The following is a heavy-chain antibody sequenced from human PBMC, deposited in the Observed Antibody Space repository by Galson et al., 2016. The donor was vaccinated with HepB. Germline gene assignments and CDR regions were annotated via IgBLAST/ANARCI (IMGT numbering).Heavy chain of an antibody. V-gene: IGHV1-46*01. CDR2: ITTSGGSA. J-gene: IGHJ4*02. Sequence: VRQAPGQGPEWTGKITTSGGSAGYAQKFQGRVTMTRDTSTSTVYMELNSLRSEDTAVYYCAREGSGNSLDYWGQGTLVTVSS. D-gene: IGHD4-23*01. CDR3: AREGSGNSLDY.